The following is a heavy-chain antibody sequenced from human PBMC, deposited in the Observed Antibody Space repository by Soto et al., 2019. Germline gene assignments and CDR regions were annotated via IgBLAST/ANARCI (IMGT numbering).Heavy chain of an antibody. V-gene: IGHV1-69*06. J-gene: IGHJ4*02. CDR3: ARGYYYGSGSYYPFDY. Sequence: ASVKVSCKASGCTFSSYAISWVRQAPGQGLEWMGGIIPIFGTANYAQKFQGRVTITADKSTSTAYMELSSLRSEDTAVYYCARGYYYGSGSYYPFDYWGQGTLVTVSS. D-gene: IGHD3-10*01. CDR1: GCTFSSYA. CDR2: IIPIFGTA.